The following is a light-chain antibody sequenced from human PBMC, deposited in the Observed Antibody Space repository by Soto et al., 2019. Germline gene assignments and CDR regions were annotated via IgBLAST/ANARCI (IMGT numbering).Light chain of an antibody. CDR2: GAS. J-gene: IGKJ1*01. CDR1: QSVSSN. Sequence: EIVMTQSPATLSVSPGKRATLSCRASQSVSSNLAWYQQKTGQAPRILIYGASTRDTGIPARFRGSGSGTDFTLTISSLQREDFETYVCQQSYSSPWTFGQGTKVDIK. V-gene: IGKV3-15*01. CDR3: QQSYSSPWT.